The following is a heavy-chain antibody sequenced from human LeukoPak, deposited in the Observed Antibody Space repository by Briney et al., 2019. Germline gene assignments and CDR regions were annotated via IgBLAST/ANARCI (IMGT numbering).Heavy chain of an antibody. V-gene: IGHV3-23*01. CDR3: AKNLWDGYFYYMDV. Sequence: GGSLRLSCAASGFTFSSYAMSWVRQAPGKALEWVSVIGGSGGSTYYADSVKGRFTISRDNAKNTLYLQMNSLRAEDTALYYCAKNLWDGYFYYMDVWGKGTTVTVSS. CDR1: GFTFSSYA. D-gene: IGHD1-26*01. CDR2: IGGSGGST. J-gene: IGHJ6*03.